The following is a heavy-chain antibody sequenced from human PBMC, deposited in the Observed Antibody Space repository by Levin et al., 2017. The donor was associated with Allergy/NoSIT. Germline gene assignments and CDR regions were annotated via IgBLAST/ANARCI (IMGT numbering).Heavy chain of an antibody. CDR1: GGSITSGDYY. J-gene: IGHJ4*02. CDR3: ARMTTVYTFDS. V-gene: IGHV4-30-4*01. Sequence: ASETLSLTCTVSGGSITSGDYYWSWIRQPPGKGLEWLGYMYHSGSTYYYNPPLKSRLTVSVDTSKNQFSLKLSSVTAADTAVYYCARMTTVYTFDSWSQGTLATVSS. D-gene: IGHD4-17*01. CDR2: MYHSGSTY.